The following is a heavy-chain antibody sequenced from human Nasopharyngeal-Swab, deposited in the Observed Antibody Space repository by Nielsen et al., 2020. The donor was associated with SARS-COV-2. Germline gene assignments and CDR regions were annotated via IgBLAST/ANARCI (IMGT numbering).Heavy chain of an antibody. CDR2: IYTSGST. J-gene: IGHJ3*02. CDR3: ARASTRIPNAFDI. Sequence: SETLSLTCPVSGGSISSGSYSWSWIRQPAGKGLEWIGRIYTSGSTNYNPSLKSRVTISVDTSKNQFSLKLSSVTAADTAVYYCARASTRIPNAFDIWGQGTMVTVSS. V-gene: IGHV4-61*02. CDR1: GGSISSGSYS. D-gene: IGHD2-21*01.